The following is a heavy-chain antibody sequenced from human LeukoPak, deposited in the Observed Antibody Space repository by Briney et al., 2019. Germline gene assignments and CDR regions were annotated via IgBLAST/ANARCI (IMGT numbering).Heavy chain of an antibody. D-gene: IGHD3-10*01. CDR3: ARDDTSAHFFDY. J-gene: IGHJ4*02. V-gene: IGHV3-21*01. CDR1: GFTFKIYS. CDR2: ISSSSSHM. Sequence: KSGGSLTLSCAASGFTFKIYSMSWVRQAPGKGLEWVSSISSSSSHMYYADSVKGRFTISRDNAKNSLYLQMNTLRAEDTAVYYCARDDTSAHFFDYWGQGTLVTVSS.